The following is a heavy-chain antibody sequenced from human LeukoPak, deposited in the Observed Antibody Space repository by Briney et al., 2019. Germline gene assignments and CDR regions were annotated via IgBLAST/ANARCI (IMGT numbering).Heavy chain of an antibody. CDR1: GGSISSYY. CDR3: ARGDGGRHFDY. D-gene: IGHD4-23*01. CDR2: IYYSGST. Sequence: PSETLSLTCTVSGGSISSYYWSWTRQPPGKGLEWIGYIYYSGSTNYNPSLKSRVTISVDTSKNQFSLKLSSVTAADTAVYYCARGDGGRHFDYWGQGTLVTVSS. V-gene: IGHV4-59*01. J-gene: IGHJ4*02.